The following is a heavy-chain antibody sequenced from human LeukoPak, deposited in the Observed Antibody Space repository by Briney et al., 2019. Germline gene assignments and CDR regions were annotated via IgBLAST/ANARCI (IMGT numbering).Heavy chain of an antibody. Sequence: SETLSLTCTVSGGSISSYNWSWIRQPPGKGLEWIGYIYYSGSTNYNPSLKSRVTISVDTSKNQFSLKLSSVTAADTAVYYCARGDSSSWTYYYYGMDVWGQGTTVTVSS. V-gene: IGHV4-59*01. CDR2: IYYSGST. CDR1: GGSISSYN. J-gene: IGHJ6*02. D-gene: IGHD6-13*01. CDR3: ARGDSSSWTYYYYGMDV.